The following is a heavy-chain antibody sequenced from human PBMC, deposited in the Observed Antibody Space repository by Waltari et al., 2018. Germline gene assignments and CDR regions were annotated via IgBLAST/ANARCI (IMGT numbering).Heavy chain of an antibody. V-gene: IGHV4-34*01. CDR3: AREPRWLRFCDY. CDR1: GGSFSGYY. J-gene: IGHJ4*02. CDR2: INHSGIP. D-gene: IGHD5-12*01. Sequence: QVQLQQWGAGLLKPSETLSLTCAVYGGSFSGYYWSWIRPPPGKGLEWIGGINHSGIPYDNPSTKSRVTISVDMSKNQFSLKLSAVTAADTAVYYCAREPRWLRFCDYWGQGTLVTVSS.